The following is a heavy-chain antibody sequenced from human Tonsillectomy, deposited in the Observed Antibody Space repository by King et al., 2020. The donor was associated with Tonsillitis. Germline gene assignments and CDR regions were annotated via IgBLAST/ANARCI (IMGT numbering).Heavy chain of an antibody. V-gene: IGHV4-31*03. CDR1: GGSISSGDFY. D-gene: IGHD2-2*01. CDR2: IYYTGST. CDR3: ASATCSSTTCYRPEYFQE. J-gene: IGHJ1*01. Sequence: QLQESGPGLVKPSQTLSLTCIVSGGSISSGDFYWSWIRQHPEKGLEWIGYIYYTGSTYYNPSLKSRITISLDTSRNHVSLNLSSLTAADTALSYCASATCSSTTCYRPEYFQEWGQGALVTVSS.